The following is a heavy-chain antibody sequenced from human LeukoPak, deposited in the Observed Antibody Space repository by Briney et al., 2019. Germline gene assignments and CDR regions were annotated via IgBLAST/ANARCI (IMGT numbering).Heavy chain of an antibody. J-gene: IGHJ6*02. Sequence: SETLSLTCTVSGGSLSSYYWSWVRQPPGKGLGWIGDIYYSGSTNYNPSLKSRVTISVDTSKNQFSLKLSSVTAADTAVYYCAGVNRIAALRYYYYGMDVWGQGTTVTVSS. CDR3: AGVNRIAALRYYYYGMDV. V-gene: IGHV4-59*01. CDR2: IYYSGST. CDR1: GGSLSSYY. D-gene: IGHD6-13*01.